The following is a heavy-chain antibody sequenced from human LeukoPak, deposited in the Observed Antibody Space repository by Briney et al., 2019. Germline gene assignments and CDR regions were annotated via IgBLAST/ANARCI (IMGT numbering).Heavy chain of an antibody. CDR2: ISSSSSYI. V-gene: IGHV3-21*01. Sequence: PGGSLRLSCAASGFTFSSYSMNWVRQAPGKGLEWVSSISSSSSYIYYADSVKCRFTISRDNAKNSLYLQMNSLRAEDTAVYYCARALGNAPPDAFDIWGQGTMVTVSS. CDR1: GFTFSSYS. D-gene: IGHD7-27*01. CDR3: ARALGNAPPDAFDI. J-gene: IGHJ3*02.